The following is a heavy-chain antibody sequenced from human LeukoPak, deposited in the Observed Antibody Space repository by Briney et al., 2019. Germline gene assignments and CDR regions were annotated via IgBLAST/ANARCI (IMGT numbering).Heavy chain of an antibody. CDR3: AARLDYYDSSGYPP. CDR2: IYYSGST. J-gene: IGHJ5*02. V-gene: IGHV4-39*01. Sequence: PSETLSLTCTVSGGSISSSSYYWGWIRQPPGKGLKWIGSIYYSGSTYYNPSLKSRVTISVDTSKNQFSLKLSSVTAADTAVYYCAARLDYYDSSGYPPWGQGTLVTVSS. CDR1: GGSISSSSYY. D-gene: IGHD3-22*01.